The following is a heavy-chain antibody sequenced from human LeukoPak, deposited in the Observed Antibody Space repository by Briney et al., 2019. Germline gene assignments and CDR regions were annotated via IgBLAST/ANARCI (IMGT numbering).Heavy chain of an antibody. Sequence: GGSLRLSCADSGFLFSSYAMNWVRQAPGKGLEWVSYISSSSSTIYYADSVKGRFTISRDNAKNSLYLQMNSLRAEDTAVYYCARVTSDLVYYYYMDVWGKGTTVTVSS. CDR3: ARVTSDLVYYYYMDV. J-gene: IGHJ6*03. D-gene: IGHD3-3*01. CDR1: GFLFSSYA. CDR2: ISSSSSTI. V-gene: IGHV3-48*01.